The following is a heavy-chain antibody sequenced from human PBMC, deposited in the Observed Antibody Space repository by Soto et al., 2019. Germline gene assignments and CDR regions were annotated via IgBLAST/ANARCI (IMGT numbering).Heavy chain of an antibody. CDR3: AKAGRPDGVWDFDS. CDR2: IAQNVGT. V-gene: IGHV3-23*01. D-gene: IGHD4-17*01. CDR1: GLTFTTYT. J-gene: IGHJ4*02. Sequence: EGRLLESGGGLVQPGGSLRLSCAASGLTFTTYTMAWVRQAPGRGPEWVSGIAQNVGTYYADSVKGRFIISRDNSRNTVSLQMTALKGEDTAIYYCAKAGRPDGVWDFDSWGQGTLVTVAS.